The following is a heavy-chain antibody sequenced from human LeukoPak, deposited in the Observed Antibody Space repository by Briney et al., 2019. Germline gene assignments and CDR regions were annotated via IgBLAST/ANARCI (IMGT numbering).Heavy chain of an antibody. CDR1: GGSINNGGYY. V-gene: IGHV4-30-4*01. J-gene: IGHJ4*02. D-gene: IGHD3-22*01. CDR3: AREPDHYDSSGYYPSDY. Sequence: SQTLSLTCTVSGGSINNGGYYWSWIRQHPGKGLEWIGYIYYSGSSYYNPSLRSRVTISVDTSKNQFSLKLSSVTAADTAVYYCAREPDHYDSSGYYPSDYWGQGTLVTVSS. CDR2: IYYSGSS.